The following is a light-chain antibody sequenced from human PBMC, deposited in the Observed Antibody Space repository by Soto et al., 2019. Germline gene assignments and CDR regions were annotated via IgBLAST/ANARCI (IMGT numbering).Light chain of an antibody. CDR1: SSDVGRYNY. V-gene: IGLV2-14*03. CDR3: TSYTSSTTFV. J-gene: IGLJ1*01. CDR2: DVS. Sequence: QSALTQPASVSGSPGQSITISCTGTSSDVGRYNYVSWYQQHPGKAPKVIIYDVSNRPSGVSNRFSGSKSGNTASLSISGLQPEDEADYYCTSYTSSTTFVFGTGTKVTVL.